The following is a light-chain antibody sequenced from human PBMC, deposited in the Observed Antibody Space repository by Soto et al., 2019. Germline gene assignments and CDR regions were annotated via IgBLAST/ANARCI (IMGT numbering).Light chain of an antibody. CDR2: DAS. CDR3: QQYNNWPLT. Sequence: EIVMTQSPGTLSVSPWERATLSCRASQSVTSTLAWYQQKPGQTPRLLIYDASTRATGIPARFSGSGSGTEFTLTISSLQSEDFAVYYCQQYNNWPLTFGGGTKVDIK. V-gene: IGKV3-15*01. J-gene: IGKJ4*01. CDR1: QSVTST.